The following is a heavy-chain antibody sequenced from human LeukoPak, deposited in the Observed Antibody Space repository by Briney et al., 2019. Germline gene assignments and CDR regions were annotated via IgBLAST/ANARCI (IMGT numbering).Heavy chain of an antibody. V-gene: IGHV3-48*03. CDR1: GFTFSSYE. Sequence: PGGSLRLSCAASGFTFSSYEMNWVRQAPGKGREWVSYISSSGSTIYYTDSVKGRFTNSRDNAKNSLYLQMNSLRAEDTAVYYCARDRGSYYYYMDVWGKGTTVTVSS. CDR3: ARDRGSYYYYMDV. CDR2: ISSSGSTI. D-gene: IGHD1-26*01. J-gene: IGHJ6*03.